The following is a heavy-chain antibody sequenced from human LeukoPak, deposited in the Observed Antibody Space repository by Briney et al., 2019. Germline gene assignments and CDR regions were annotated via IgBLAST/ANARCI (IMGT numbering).Heavy chain of an antibody. CDR3: ARDISSGWLTFDY. D-gene: IGHD6-19*01. CDR1: GFTVSSNY. Sequence: GGSLRLSCAASGFTVSSNYMSWVRQAPGKGLEWVSVIYSGGSTYYADSVKGRFTISRDNSKNTLYLQMNSLRAEDTAMYYCARDISSGWLTFDYWGQGTLVTVSS. CDR2: IYSGGST. J-gene: IGHJ4*02. V-gene: IGHV3-66*01.